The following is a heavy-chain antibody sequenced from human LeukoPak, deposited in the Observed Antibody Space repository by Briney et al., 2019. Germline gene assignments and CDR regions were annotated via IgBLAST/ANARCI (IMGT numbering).Heavy chain of an antibody. Sequence: ASVKVSCKASGYTFTSYGISWVRQAPGQGLEWMGWISAYNGNTNYAQKLQGRVTMTTDTSTSTAYMELRSLRSDDTVVYYCARDGRRGSYRYYYGMDVWGQGTMVTVSS. J-gene: IGHJ6*02. V-gene: IGHV1-18*01. CDR1: GYTFTSYG. CDR2: ISAYNGNT. D-gene: IGHD1-26*01. CDR3: ARDGRRGSYRYYYGMDV.